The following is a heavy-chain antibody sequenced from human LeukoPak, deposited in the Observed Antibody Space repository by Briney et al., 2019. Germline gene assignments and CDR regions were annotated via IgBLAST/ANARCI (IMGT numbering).Heavy chain of an antibody. J-gene: IGHJ6*02. V-gene: IGHV1-18*01. CDR2: ISAYNGNT. Sequence: ASVKVSCKASGYTFTSYGISWVRQAPGQGLEWMGWISAYNGNTNYAQKLQGRVTMTTDTSTSTAYMELRSLRSDDTAVYYCARDSDYDFWSGESYCYYGMDVWGQGTTVTVSS. CDR3: ARDSDYDFWSGESYCYYGMDV. CDR1: GYTFTSYG. D-gene: IGHD3-3*01.